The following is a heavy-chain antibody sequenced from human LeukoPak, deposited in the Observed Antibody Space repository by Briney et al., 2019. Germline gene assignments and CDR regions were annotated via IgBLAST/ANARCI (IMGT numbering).Heavy chain of an antibody. CDR1: GFPFSSHW. J-gene: IGHJ4*02. Sequence: GGSLRLSCAASGFPFSSHWLSWFRQSPGKGLEWVAHISRDGSEKHYVDSVKGRFTISRDNARNSQFLQMNSLRVDDTAVYYCASGGGWVFFNWGQGTLVTVSS. CDR2: ISRDGSEK. CDR3: ASGGGWVFFN. V-gene: IGHV3-7*01. D-gene: IGHD6-19*01.